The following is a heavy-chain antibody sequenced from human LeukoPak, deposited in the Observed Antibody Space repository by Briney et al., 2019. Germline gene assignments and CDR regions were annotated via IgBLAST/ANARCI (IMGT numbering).Heavy chain of an antibody. J-gene: IGHJ4*02. CDR1: GFTFSSYA. CDR2: ISGSGGST. Sequence: GGSLRLSCAASGFTFSSYAMSWVRQAPGKGLEWVSAISGSGGSTYYADSVKGRFTISRDNSKNTLYLQMNSLRAEDTAVYYCAKADPPYSSSWYVGSYYFDYWGQGTLVTVSS. D-gene: IGHD6-13*01. V-gene: IGHV3-23*01. CDR3: AKADPPYSSSWYVGSYYFDY.